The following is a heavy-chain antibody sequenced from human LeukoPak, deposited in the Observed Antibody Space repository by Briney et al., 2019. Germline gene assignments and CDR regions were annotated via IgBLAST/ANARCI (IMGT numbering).Heavy chain of an antibody. CDR3: ARDLFHASGLSPFGQIDY. CDR1: GFTFSDYY. Sequence: GGSLRLSCTASGFTFSDYYIAWIRQAPGKGLEWVSYINSNGRTIYYADSVKGRFTISRDNAKKSVFLEMNSLRAEDTAVYYCARDLFHASGLSPFGQIDYWGQGTLVTVSP. CDR2: INSNGRTI. V-gene: IGHV3-11*01. J-gene: IGHJ4*02. D-gene: IGHD3-10*01.